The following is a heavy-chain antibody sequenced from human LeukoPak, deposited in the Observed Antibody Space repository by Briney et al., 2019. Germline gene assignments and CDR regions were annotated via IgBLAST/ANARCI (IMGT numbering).Heavy chain of an antibody. CDR3: ARATSIAAAYMDV. CDR1: SGSISRYY. CDR2: IYYTGST. J-gene: IGHJ6*03. V-gene: IGHV4-59*12. Sequence: PSETLSLTCTVSSGSISRYYWSWVRQPPGKGLDWIGYIYYTGSTYYNPSLKSRVTISVDTSKNQFSLKLNSVTAADTAVYYCARATSIAAAYMDVWGKGTTVTISS. D-gene: IGHD6-13*01.